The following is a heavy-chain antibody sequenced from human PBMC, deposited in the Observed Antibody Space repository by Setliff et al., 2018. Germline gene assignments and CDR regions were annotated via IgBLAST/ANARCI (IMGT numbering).Heavy chain of an antibody. D-gene: IGHD6-13*01. CDR1: GGSFTNYY. Sequence: LSLTCTVYGGSFTNYYWGWIRQPAGKGLEWIGRISTSGNTNYNPSLKSRVTVSLDTSKNQFSLKLTSMTAADTAVYYCARAGSAPAGRKGILEYWGQGSLVTVSS. CDR2: ISTSGNT. J-gene: IGHJ4*02. CDR3: ARAGSAPAGRKGILEY. V-gene: IGHV4-59*10.